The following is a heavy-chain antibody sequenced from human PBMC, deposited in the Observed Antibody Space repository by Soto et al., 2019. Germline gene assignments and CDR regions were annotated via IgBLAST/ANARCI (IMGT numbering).Heavy chain of an antibody. J-gene: IGHJ2*01. V-gene: IGHV3-30*18. Sequence: QVQLVESGGGVVQPGRSLRLSCAASGFTFSSYGMHWVRQAPGKGLEWVAVISYDGSNKYYADSVKGRFTISRDNSKNTLYLQMNSLRAEDTAGYYCAKDLRLVNWYFDLWGRGTLVTVSS. CDR1: GFTFSSYG. D-gene: IGHD3-22*01. CDR3: AKDLRLVNWYFDL. CDR2: ISYDGSNK.